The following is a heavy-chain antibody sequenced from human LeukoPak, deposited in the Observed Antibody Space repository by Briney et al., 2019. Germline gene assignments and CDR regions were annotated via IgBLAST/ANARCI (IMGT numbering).Heavy chain of an antibody. CDR2: IYHSGST. CDR3: ARGGIAVAGTNDY. V-gene: IGHV4-38-2*02. D-gene: IGHD6-19*01. CDR1: GYSISSGYY. J-gene: IGHJ4*02. Sequence: SETLSLTCTVSGYSISSGYYWGWIRQPPGKGLEWSGSIYHSGSTYYNPSHKSRVTISVDTSKNQFSLKLSSVTAADTAVYYCARGGIAVAGTNDYWGQGTLVTVSS.